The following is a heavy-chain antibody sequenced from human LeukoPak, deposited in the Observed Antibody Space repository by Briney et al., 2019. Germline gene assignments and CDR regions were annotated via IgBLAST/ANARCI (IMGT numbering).Heavy chain of an antibody. CDR3: ARTDSSSWIYYYYYYMDV. D-gene: IGHD6-13*01. CDR1: GFTVSSNY. J-gene: IGHJ6*03. Sequence: QAGGSLRLSCAASGFTVSSNYMSWVRQAPGKGLEWVSVIYSGGSTYYADSVKGRFTISRDNSKNTLYLQMNSLRAEDTAVYYCARTDSSSWIYYYYYYMDVWGKGTTVTISS. CDR2: IYSGGST. V-gene: IGHV3-66*01.